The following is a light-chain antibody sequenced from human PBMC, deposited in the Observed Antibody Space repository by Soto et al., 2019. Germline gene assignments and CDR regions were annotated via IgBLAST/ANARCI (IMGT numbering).Light chain of an antibody. CDR2: GTT. V-gene: IGLV1-40*01. CDR3: QSYDGTLSGSYV. CDR1: SSNIGAGYD. Sequence: QSVLTQPPSVSGAPGQRVTISCNGSSSNIGAGYDVHWYQQLPGTAPKLVIYGTTNRPSGVPDRFSGSKSGTSASLAITGLQAEDEADYYCQSYDGTLSGSYVFGIGPKLTVL. J-gene: IGLJ1*01.